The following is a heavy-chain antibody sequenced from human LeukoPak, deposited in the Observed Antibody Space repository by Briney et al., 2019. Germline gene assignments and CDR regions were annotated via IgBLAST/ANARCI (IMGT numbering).Heavy chain of an antibody. Sequence: PGGSLRLSCAASGFTFDDYAMHWVRQALGKGLEWVSGISWNSGSIGYADSVKGRFTISRDNAKNSLYLQMNSLRAEDTALYYCAKFSTYYYDSSGRRSAFDIWGQGTMVTVSS. CDR2: ISWNSGSI. CDR1: GFTFDDYA. CDR3: AKFSTYYYDSSGRRSAFDI. J-gene: IGHJ3*02. V-gene: IGHV3-9*01. D-gene: IGHD3-22*01.